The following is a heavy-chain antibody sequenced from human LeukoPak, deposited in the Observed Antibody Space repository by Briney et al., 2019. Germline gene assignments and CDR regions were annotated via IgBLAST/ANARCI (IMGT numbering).Heavy chain of an antibody. J-gene: IGHJ4*02. CDR3: AKAGIFGVVITYFDY. D-gene: IGHD3-3*01. CDR1: GFTFSSYS. CDR2: ISSSSSYI. V-gene: IGHV3-21*04. Sequence: GGSLRLSCAASGFTFSSYSMNWVRQAPGKGLEWVSSISSSSSYIYYADSVKGRFTISRDNAKNSLYLQMNSLRAEDTAVYYCAKAGIFGVVITYFDYWGQGTLVTVSS.